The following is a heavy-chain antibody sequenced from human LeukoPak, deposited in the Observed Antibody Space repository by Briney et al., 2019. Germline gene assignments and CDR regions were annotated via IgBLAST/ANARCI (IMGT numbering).Heavy chain of an antibody. CDR2: IKQGGSEK. CDR1: GFTFSSYW. J-gene: IGHJ4*02. D-gene: IGHD6-19*01. Sequence: PGGSLRLSCAASGFTFSSYWMSWVRQAPGKGLEWVANIKQGGSEKYYVDSVKGRFTTSRDNAKNSLYLQMNSLRAEDTAVYYCARAYSSGWYFHYFDYWGQGTLVTVSS. CDR3: ARAYSSGWYFHYFDY. V-gene: IGHV3-7*03.